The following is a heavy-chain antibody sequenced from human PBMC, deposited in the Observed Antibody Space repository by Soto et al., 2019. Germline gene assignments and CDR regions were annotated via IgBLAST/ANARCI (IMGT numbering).Heavy chain of an antibody. Sequence: SETLSLTCTVSGVSISSYYWSWIRQPPGKGLEWIGYIYYSGSTNYNPSLKSRVTISVDTSKNQFSLKLSSVTAADTAVYYCAIFGRGYSYGFDYWGQGTLVTVSS. CDR1: GVSISSYY. D-gene: IGHD5-18*01. V-gene: IGHV4-59*01. J-gene: IGHJ4*02. CDR2: IYYSGST. CDR3: AIFGRGYSYGFDY.